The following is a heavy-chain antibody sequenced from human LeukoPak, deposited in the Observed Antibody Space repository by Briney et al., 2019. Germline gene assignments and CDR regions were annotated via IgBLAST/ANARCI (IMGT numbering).Heavy chain of an antibody. CDR3: ARDTLGEGEDANYAVYYFDY. CDR2: IKQDGNEK. Sequence: GGSLRLSCAASGFTFNTYWMSWVRQAPGKGLEWVANIKQDGNEKYYADSVKGRFTISRDNGKNSLDLQMNSLRADDTAVYYCARDTLGEGEDANYAVYYFDYWGQGTVVTVSS. V-gene: IGHV3-7*01. D-gene: IGHD4/OR15-4a*01. CDR1: GFTFNTYW. J-gene: IGHJ4*02.